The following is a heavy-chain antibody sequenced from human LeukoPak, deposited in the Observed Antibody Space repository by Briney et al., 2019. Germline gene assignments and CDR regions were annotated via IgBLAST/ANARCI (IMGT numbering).Heavy chain of an antibody. J-gene: IGHJ4*02. CDR3: ARVFGYGRCFDY. Sequence: EASVKVSCKASGYTFTGYYMHWVRQAPGQGLEWMGWISAYNGNTNYAQKLQGRVTMTTDTSTSTAYMELRSLRSDDTAVYYCARVFGYGRCFDYWGQGTLVTVSA. D-gene: IGHD3-3*01. V-gene: IGHV1-18*04. CDR2: ISAYNGNT. CDR1: GYTFTGYY.